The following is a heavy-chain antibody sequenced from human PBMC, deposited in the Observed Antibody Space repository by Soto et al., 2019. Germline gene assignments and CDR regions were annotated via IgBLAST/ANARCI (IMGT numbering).Heavy chain of an antibody. Sequence: GESLKISCQGSGYKFTTYWINWVRQKPGKGLEWMGIIYTGDSDTRYSPSFQGQVTISVDNSINTAYLQWSSLKASDSGIYYCARSDNWNPPTNWFDPWGPGTLVTVSS. D-gene: IGHD1-1*01. V-gene: IGHV5-51*01. J-gene: IGHJ5*02. CDR2: IYTGDSDT. CDR1: GYKFTTYW. CDR3: ARSDNWNPPTNWFDP.